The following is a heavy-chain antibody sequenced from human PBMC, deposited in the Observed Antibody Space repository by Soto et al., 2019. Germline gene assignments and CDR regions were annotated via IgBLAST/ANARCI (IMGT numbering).Heavy chain of an antibody. J-gene: IGHJ4*02. CDR1: GFSLSTSGVG. D-gene: IGHD5-12*01. Sequence: SGPTLVNPTQPLTLPCTFSGFSLSTSGVGVGWIRHPPGKALEWLALIYWNDDKRYSPSLKSRLTITKDTSKNQVVLTMTNMDPVDTATYYCAHSGRWLQTDPYFDYWGQGTLVTVSS. CDR3: AHSGRWLQTDPYFDY. CDR2: IYWNDDK. V-gene: IGHV2-5*01.